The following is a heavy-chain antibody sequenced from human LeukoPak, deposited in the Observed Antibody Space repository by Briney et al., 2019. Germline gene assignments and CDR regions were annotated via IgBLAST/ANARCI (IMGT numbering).Heavy chain of an antibody. J-gene: IGHJ6*04. CDR2: INQDGNEK. V-gene: IGHV3-7*01. D-gene: IGHD3-10*02. CDR1: GFTRSDYW. Sequence: GGSLRLSCAVSGFTRSDYWMHWVRRAPGKGLEWVASINQDGNEKYYVDSVKGRFTISRDNAKNSLYLQMNSLRAEDTAVYYCAELGITMIGGVWGKGTTVTISS. CDR3: AELGITMIGGV.